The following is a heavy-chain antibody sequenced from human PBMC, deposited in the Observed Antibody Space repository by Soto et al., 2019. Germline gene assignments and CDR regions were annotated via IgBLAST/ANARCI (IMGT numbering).Heavy chain of an antibody. CDR1: GGSISSSSYY. CDR2: IYYSGST. V-gene: IGHV4-39*01. D-gene: IGHD3-3*01. CDR3: ARRTGSFTKTED. J-gene: IGHJ4*02. Sequence: PSETLSLTCTVSGGSISSSSYYWGWIRQPPGKGLEWIGSIYYSGSTYYNPSLKSRVTISVDTSKNQFSLKLSSVTAADTAVYYCARRTGSFTKTEDWGQGTLVTVSS.